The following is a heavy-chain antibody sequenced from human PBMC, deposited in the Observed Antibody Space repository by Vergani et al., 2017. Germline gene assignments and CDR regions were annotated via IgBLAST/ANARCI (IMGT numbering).Heavy chain of an antibody. J-gene: IGHJ6*03. CDR1: GGTFRSYA. CDR2: IIPIFGTA. D-gene: IGHD6-6*01. V-gene: IGHV1-69*01. Sequence: QVQLVQSGAEVKKPGSSVKVSCKASGGTFRSYAISWVRQAPGQGLDWMGGIIPIFGTANYAQKFQGRVTVTADESTRTAYMEMSSLRSEDTAVDYCARRSSSSLGYYYMDFWGKGTTVTVSS. CDR3: ARRSSSSLGYYYMDF.